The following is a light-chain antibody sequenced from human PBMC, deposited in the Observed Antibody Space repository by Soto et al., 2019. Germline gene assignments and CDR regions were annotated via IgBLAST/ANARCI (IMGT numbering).Light chain of an antibody. CDR2: KAS. V-gene: IGKV1-5*03. J-gene: IGKJ1*01. Sequence: DIQMTQSPSTLSGSVVDRVTITCRASQSISSWLAWYQQKPGKAPKLLIYKASSLESGVPSRFSGSGSGTEFTLTISSLQPDDFATYYCQQYNSYPWTFGQGTKVDIK. CDR1: QSISSW. CDR3: QQYNSYPWT.